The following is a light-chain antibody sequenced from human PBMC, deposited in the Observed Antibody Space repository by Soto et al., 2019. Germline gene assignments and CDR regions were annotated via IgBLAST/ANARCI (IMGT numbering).Light chain of an antibody. J-gene: IGKJ5*01. CDR2: AAS. V-gene: IGKV1D-12*01. CDR1: QGISSW. Sequence: DIQMPQSTSSLSASLGDRFTITCRASQGISSWLAWYQQKPGKAPKLLIYAASSLQSGVPSRFSGSGSGTDITLTISSLQPEDFATYYCQQANSCPITFGQGTRLEIK. CDR3: QQANSCPIT.